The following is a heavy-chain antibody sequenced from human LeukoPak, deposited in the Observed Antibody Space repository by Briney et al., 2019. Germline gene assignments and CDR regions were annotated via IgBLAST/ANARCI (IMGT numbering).Heavy chain of an antibody. D-gene: IGHD1-20*01. V-gene: IGHV3-15*01. Sequence: PGGSLRLSCAASGFIFTDAWMTWVRQAPGKGLEWVGRIRSKAVGGTTDYAAPLKGRFTVSRDDSKNTFYPEMNSLKTEDTAVYYCTTDRGISGTTDLDYWGQGTLVTVSS. J-gene: IGHJ4*02. CDR3: TTDRGISGTTDLDY. CDR2: IRSKAVGGTT. CDR1: GFIFTDAW.